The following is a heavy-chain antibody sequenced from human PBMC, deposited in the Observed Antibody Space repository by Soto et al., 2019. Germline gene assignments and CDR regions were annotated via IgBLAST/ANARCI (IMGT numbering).Heavy chain of an antibody. CDR2: ISAYSGNT. J-gene: IGHJ6*03. CDR3: ARVVCSGGSCYSVLYYYYMDV. CDR1: GYTFTSYG. Sequence: ASVKVSCKASGYTFTSYGISWVRQAPGQGLEWMGWISAYSGNTNYAQKLQGRVTMTTDTSTSTAYMELRSLRSDDTAVYYCARVVCSGGSCYSVLYYYYMDVWGKGTTVTVSS. D-gene: IGHD2-15*01. V-gene: IGHV1-18*01.